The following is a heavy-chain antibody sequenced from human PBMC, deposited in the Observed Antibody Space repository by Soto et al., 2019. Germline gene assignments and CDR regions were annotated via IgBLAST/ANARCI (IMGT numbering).Heavy chain of an antibody. V-gene: IGHV1-2*04. Sequence: QVQLVQSGAEVKKPGASVRVSCKASGYSFSAYYIHWMRQAPGQGLEWMGWINPNSGGTKFAQNFQGWVTMTRDTSISTAYMELSRLKSDDTAVYFCARESGGTTATLDYYYFYMDVWGKGTTVTVSS. CDR2: INPNSGGT. J-gene: IGHJ6*03. D-gene: IGHD4-17*01. CDR1: GYSFSAYY. CDR3: ARESGGTTATLDYYYFYMDV.